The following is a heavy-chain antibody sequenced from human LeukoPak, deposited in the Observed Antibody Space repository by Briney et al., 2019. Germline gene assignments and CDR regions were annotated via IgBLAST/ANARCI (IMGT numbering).Heavy chain of an antibody. J-gene: IGHJ4*02. Sequence: PGGSLRLSCAAPGFTFSSYGMHWVRQAPGKGLEWVAFIRYDGSNKYYADSVKGRFTISRDNSKNTLYLQMNSLRAEDTAVYYCAKDLPSYGGNSGVLGYWGQGTLVTVSS. CDR1: GFTFSSYG. D-gene: IGHD4-23*01. CDR2: IRYDGSNK. CDR3: AKDLPSYGGNSGVLGY. V-gene: IGHV3-30*02.